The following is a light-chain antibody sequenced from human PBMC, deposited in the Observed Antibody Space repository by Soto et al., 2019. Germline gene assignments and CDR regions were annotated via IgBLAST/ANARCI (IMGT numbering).Light chain of an antibody. CDR3: SSYTGSSTFV. V-gene: IGLV2-14*01. CDR2: DVN. CDR1: SSDVGGYDY. J-gene: IGLJ1*01. Sequence: QSVLTQPASVSGSPGQSIAISCTGTSSDVGGYDYVSWYQQLPGKAPKLLIYDVNNRPSGVSHRFSGSKSGNTASLTISGLQAEDEADYSCSSYTGSSTFVFGTGTKVTVL.